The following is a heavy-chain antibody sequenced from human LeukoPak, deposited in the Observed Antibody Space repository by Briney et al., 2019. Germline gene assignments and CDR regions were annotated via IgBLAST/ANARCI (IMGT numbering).Heavy chain of an antibody. V-gene: IGHV4-61*02. CDR1: GGSISSGSYY. Sequence: SQTLSLTCTVSGGSISSGSYYWSWIRQPAGKGLEWIGRIYTSGSTNYNPSLKSRVTISVDTSKNQFSLKLSSVTAADTAVYYCARGTYDILTGYYFSDYWGQGTLVTVSS. D-gene: IGHD3-9*01. CDR3: ARGTYDILTGYYFSDY. J-gene: IGHJ4*02. CDR2: IYTSGST.